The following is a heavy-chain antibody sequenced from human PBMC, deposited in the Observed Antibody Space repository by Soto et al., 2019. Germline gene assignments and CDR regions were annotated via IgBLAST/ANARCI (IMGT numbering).Heavy chain of an antibody. V-gene: IGHV3-15*07. J-gene: IGHJ6*02. CDR2: IKSKTDGGTT. CDR1: AFSLSNVW. D-gene: IGHD2-15*01. CDR3: TTDLLRYYVMAV. Sequence: EVPLVESGGGLIKPGGSLRLPCAASAFSLSNVWMNWVRQAPGKGLEWVGRIKSKTDGGTTDVAAPVKGRFTISRDDSKNTLYLQMSSLKTEDTAVYYCTTDLLRYYVMAVWGQGTTVTVSS.